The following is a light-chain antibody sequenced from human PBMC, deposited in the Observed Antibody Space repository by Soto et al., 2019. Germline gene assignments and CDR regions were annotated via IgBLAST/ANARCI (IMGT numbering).Light chain of an antibody. V-gene: IGKV4-1*01. J-gene: IGKJ2*01. CDR1: QSVLYNSNNKNY. Sequence: DIVMTQSPDSLAVSLGERATINCKSSQSVLYNSNNKNYLTWYQQKPGQPPKLLIYWASTRESGVPDRFSGSGSGTDFTLTISSLQAEDVAVYYCQQYYLTPYTFGQGTKVEIK. CDR3: QQYYLTPYT. CDR2: WAS.